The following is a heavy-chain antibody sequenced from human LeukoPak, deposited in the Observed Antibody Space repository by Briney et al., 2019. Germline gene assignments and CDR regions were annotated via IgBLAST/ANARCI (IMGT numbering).Heavy chain of an antibody. V-gene: IGHV3-48*01. CDR1: GFTFSSYS. D-gene: IGHD6-19*01. CDR2: ISSSSSTI. Sequence: GGSLRLSCAASGFTFSSYSMNWVRQAPGKGLEWVSYISSSSSTIYYADSVKGRFTISRDNAKNSLYLQMNSLRAEDTAVYYCARGEQWLHGNYHFDYWGQGTLVTVSS. CDR3: ARGEQWLHGNYHFDY. J-gene: IGHJ4*02.